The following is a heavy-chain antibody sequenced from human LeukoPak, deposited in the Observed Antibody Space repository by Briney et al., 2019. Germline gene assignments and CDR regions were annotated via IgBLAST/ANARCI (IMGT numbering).Heavy chain of an antibody. J-gene: IGHJ5*02. Sequence: GGSLRLSCAASGFTFSSYGMSWVRQAPGKGPEWVSAISGSGGSTYYADSVKGRFTISRDNSKNTLYLQMNSLRAEDTAVYYCAKATEGNWFDPWGQGTLVTVSS. CDR3: AKATEGNWFDP. V-gene: IGHV3-23*01. CDR2: ISGSGGST. D-gene: IGHD4-11*01. CDR1: GFTFSSYG.